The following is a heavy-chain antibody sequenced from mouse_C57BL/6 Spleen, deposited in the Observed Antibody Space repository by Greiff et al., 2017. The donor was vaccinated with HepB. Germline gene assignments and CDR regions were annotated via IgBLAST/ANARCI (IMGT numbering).Heavy chain of an antibody. V-gene: IGHV2-5*01. Sequence: VQVVESGPGLVQPSQSLSITCTVSGFSLTSYGVHWVRQSPGKGLEWLGVIWRGGSTDYNAAFMSRLSITKDNSKSQVFFKMNSLQADDTAIYYCAKEEGYSRRYFDVWGTGTTVTVSS. CDR2: IWRGGST. CDR1: GFSLTSYG. CDR3: AKEEGYSRRYFDV. J-gene: IGHJ1*03.